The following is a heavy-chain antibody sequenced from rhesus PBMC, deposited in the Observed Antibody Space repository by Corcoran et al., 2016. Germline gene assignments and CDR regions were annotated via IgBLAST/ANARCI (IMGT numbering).Heavy chain of an antibody. CDR3: GRSPGVQNRVDV. J-gene: IGHJ5-1*01. V-gene: IGHV4-165*01. CDR2: IGGTSGNT. Sequence: QVQLQESGPGLVKPSETLSLTCAVSGGSFRGSYWGWIRQPPGKGLEWIGCIGGTSGNTASTPTLKSRVTLSVDTSKNQFSRQLSSLTAVDTAVYYCGRSPGVQNRVDVWGPGVLVTVSS. CDR1: GGSFRGSY. D-gene: IGHD3-34*01.